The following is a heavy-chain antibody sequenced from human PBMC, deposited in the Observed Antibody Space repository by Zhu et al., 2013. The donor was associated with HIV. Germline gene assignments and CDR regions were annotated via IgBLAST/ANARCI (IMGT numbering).Heavy chain of an antibody. J-gene: IGHJ6*01. Sequence: QVQLVQSGAEVKKPGASVKVSCKASGYTFTGYYMHWVRQAPGQGLEWMGWINPNSGGTNYAQKFQGWVTMTRDTSISTAYMELSRLRSDDTAVYYCARGEVDSSGWKPWQVGYYYGMDVWGPRGPRVTVSS. CDR1: GYTFTGYY. CDR3: ARGEVDSSGWKPWQVGYYYGMDV. V-gene: IGHV1-2*04. D-gene: IGHD6-19*01. CDR2: INPNSGGT.